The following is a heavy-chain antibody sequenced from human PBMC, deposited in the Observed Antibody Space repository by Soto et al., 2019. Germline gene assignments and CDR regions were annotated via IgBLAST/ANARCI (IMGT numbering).Heavy chain of an antibody. V-gene: IGHV3-15*07. CDR2: IKSNADGGTT. D-gene: IGHD6-19*01. Sequence: EVQLVESGGGLIKPGGSLRLSCAASGFTFNNAWLNWARQAPGKGLEWVGRIKSNADGGTTNYAAPAKGRFTISRDDSKNTLYLQINSLKVEDTAVYYCTTVGYSGWDFDYWGQGTLVTVSS. CDR1: GFTFNNAW. CDR3: TTVGYSGWDFDY. J-gene: IGHJ4*02.